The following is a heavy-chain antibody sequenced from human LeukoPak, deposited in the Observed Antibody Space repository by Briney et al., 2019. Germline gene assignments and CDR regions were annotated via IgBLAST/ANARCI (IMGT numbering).Heavy chain of an antibody. Sequence: ASVKVSCKASGYTFTSYYIHWVRQAPGQGLEWMGIINPSGGSTSYAQKFQGRVSMTRDTSTSTAYMDLSSLRSGDTAVYYCARGRLAVAGNAAILGYWGQGTLVTVSS. J-gene: IGHJ4*02. D-gene: IGHD6-19*01. CDR2: INPSGGST. CDR3: ARGRLAVAGNAAILGY. CDR1: GYTFTSYY. V-gene: IGHV1-46*01.